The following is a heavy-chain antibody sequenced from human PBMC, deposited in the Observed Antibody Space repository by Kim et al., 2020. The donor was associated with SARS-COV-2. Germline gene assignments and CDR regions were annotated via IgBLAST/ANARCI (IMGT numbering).Heavy chain of an antibody. CDR2: IRSKAYGGTT. D-gene: IGHD3-10*01. J-gene: IGHJ4*02. V-gene: IGHV3-49*03. CDR1: GFTFGDYA. CDR3: TRVRDLTPYGSGELY. Sequence: GGSLRLSCTASGFTFGDYAMSWFRQAPGKGLEWVGFIRSKAYGGTTEYAASVKGRFTISRDDSKSIAYLQMNSLKTEDTAVYYCTRVRDLTPYGSGELYWGQGTLVTVSS.